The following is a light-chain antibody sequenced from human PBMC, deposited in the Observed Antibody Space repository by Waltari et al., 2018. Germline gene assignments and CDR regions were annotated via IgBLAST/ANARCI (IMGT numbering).Light chain of an antibody. Sequence: QSVLTPPPSVSGAPGQRVTISCTGSSPNIGAGYDVPWYQQPPGTAPKLPMYGNSNRPSGVPDRFSGSKSGTSASLAITGLQAEDEADYYCQSYDSSLSGSRVFGGGTKLTVL. J-gene: IGLJ2*01. CDR2: GNS. V-gene: IGLV1-40*01. CDR3: QSYDSSLSGSRV. CDR1: SPNIGAGYD.